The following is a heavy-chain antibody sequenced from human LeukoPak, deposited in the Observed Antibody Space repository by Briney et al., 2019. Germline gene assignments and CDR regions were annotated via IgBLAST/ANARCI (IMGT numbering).Heavy chain of an antibody. CDR2: INHSGNT. J-gene: IGHJ4*02. D-gene: IGHD3-22*01. CDR1: GGSFSGYY. V-gene: IGHV4-34*01. CDR3: AGDHNYDSSGYFLYY. Sequence: PSETLSLTCAVYGGSFSGYYWNCIRQPPGKGLEWIGEINHSGNTNYNPSLKSRVTMSVDTSKNQFSLRLSSVTAADTAVYYCAGDHNYDSSGYFLYYWGQGTLVTVSS.